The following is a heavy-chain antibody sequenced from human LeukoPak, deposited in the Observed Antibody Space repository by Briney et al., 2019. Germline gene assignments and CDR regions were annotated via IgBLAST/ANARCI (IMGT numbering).Heavy chain of an antibody. Sequence: GGSLRLSCAASGFTFSSYAMSWVRQAPGKGLEWVSGISDSGGSTYYADSVKGRFTISRDNSKNTLHLQMNSLRAEDTAAYYCARDETMVRGGPRPYWGQGTLVTISS. J-gene: IGHJ4*02. CDR3: ARDETMVRGGPRPY. CDR1: GFTFSSYA. CDR2: ISDSGGST. D-gene: IGHD3-10*01. V-gene: IGHV3-23*01.